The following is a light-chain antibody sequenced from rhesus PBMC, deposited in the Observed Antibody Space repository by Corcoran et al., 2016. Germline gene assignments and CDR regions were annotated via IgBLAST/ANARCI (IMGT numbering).Light chain of an antibody. V-gene: IGKV3-10*01. CDR3: SQHSSAFPT. J-gene: IGKJ1*01. CDR1: QSVSSY. CDR2: GAS. Sequence: QGILTQSPATLSLSPGERSTLSCRASQSVSSYLDWYQQKPGQAPRLLINGASSRATGIPDRFMGDGSGLYFTLTLSSLEPENLRVYHYSQHSSAFPTFGQGTEVEIK.